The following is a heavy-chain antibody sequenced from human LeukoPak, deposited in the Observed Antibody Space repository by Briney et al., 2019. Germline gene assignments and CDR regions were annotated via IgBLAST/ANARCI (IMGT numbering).Heavy chain of an antibody. J-gene: IGHJ6*03. D-gene: IGHD3-10*01. CDR3: ARGVGYSGTSYYYYYVDV. Sequence: GASVKVSCKASGYTFTSYDINWVRQATGQGLEWMGWMNPSSGNTGYAQKFQGRVTITRNTSISTAYMELSSLRSEDTAVYYCARGVGYSGTSYYYYYVDVWGKGTTVTVSS. CDR1: GYTFTSYD. CDR2: MNPSSGNT. V-gene: IGHV1-8*03.